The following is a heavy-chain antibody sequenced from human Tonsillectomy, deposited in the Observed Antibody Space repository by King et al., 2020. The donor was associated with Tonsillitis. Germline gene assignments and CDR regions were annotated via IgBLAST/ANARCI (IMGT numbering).Heavy chain of an antibody. J-gene: IGHJ4*02. CDR3: ARGKGSLQDIVVVPAAKLFDY. CDR1: GGSFSGYY. CDR2: INHSGST. V-gene: IGHV4-34*01. D-gene: IGHD2-2*01. Sequence: VQLQQWGAGLLKPSETLSLTCAVYGGSFSGYYWSWIRQPPGKGLEWIGEINHSGSTNYNPSLKSRVTISVDTSKNQFSLKLSSVTAADTAVYYCARGKGSLQDIVVVPAAKLFDYWGQGTLVTVSS.